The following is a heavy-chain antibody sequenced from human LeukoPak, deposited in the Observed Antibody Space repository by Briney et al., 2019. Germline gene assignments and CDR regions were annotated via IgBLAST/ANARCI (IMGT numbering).Heavy chain of an antibody. V-gene: IGHV3-23*01. J-gene: IGHJ4*02. Sequence: GGSLRLSCAASGFTLSSYAMSWVRQAPGKGLEWVSAISGGGGSTYYAGSVKGRFTISRDNSKNTLYLQMNSLRAEDTAVYYCAKDCSVGALDYWGQGTLVTVSS. CDR2: ISGGGGST. CDR3: AKDCSVGALDY. CDR1: GFTLSSYA. D-gene: IGHD1-26*01.